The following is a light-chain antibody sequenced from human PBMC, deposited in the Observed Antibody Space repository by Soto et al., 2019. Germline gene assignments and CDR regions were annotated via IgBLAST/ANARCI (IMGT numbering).Light chain of an antibody. CDR2: DVY. Sequence: QSVLTQPASVSGSPGQSITISCTGTSGDVGGYNYVSWFQQHPGKAPNLMIYDVYRRPSGVSYRFSGSKSGNTASLTISGLQAEDEADYYCSSYTTSSTVVFGGGTKVTVL. CDR1: SGDVGGYNY. V-gene: IGLV2-14*01. CDR3: SSYTTSSTVV. J-gene: IGLJ2*01.